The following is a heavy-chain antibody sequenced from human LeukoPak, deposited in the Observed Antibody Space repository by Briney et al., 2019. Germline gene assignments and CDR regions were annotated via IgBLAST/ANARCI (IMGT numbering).Heavy chain of an antibody. Sequence: GGSLRLSCAASGFTFSNACMTWVRQAPGKGLKWVGHIKSKTDSGTTDYAAPVKGRFTISRDDSKNTLYLQMNSLKTEDTAVYYCTTGTWIQLWLADYWGQGTLVTVSS. V-gene: IGHV3-15*01. J-gene: IGHJ4*02. CDR1: GFTFSNAC. D-gene: IGHD5-18*01. CDR3: TTGTWIQLWLADY. CDR2: IKSKTDSGTT.